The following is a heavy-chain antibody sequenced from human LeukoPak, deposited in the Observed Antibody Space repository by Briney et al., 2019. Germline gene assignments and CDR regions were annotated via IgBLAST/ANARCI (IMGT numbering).Heavy chain of an antibody. V-gene: IGHV1-2*02. Sequence: ASVKVSCKASGYTFTGYYMHWVRQAPGQGLEWMGWINPNSGGTNYAQKFQGRVTMTRDTSISTAYMELRSLRSDDTAVYYCARGAEPYSSSSPEYLWGQGTLVTVSS. CDR3: ARGAEPYSSSSPEYL. CDR2: INPNSGGT. D-gene: IGHD6-6*01. CDR1: GYTFTGYY. J-gene: IGHJ4*02.